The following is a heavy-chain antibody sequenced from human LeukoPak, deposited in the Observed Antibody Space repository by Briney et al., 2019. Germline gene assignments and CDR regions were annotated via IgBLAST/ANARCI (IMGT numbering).Heavy chain of an antibody. D-gene: IGHD5/OR15-5a*01. J-gene: IGHJ4*02. CDR3: ARDTDTVSTILDY. Sequence: GALRLSCAASGFTFSSYWMHWVRQAPGKGLVWVSRINSDGSSTSYADSVKGRFTISRDNAKNTLYLQMNSLRAEDTAVYYCARDTDTVSTILDYWGQGTLVTVSS. V-gene: IGHV3-74*01. CDR1: GFTFSSYW. CDR2: INSDGSST.